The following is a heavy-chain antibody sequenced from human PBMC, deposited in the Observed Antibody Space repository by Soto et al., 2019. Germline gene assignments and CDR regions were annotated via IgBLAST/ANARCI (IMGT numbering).Heavy chain of an antibody. D-gene: IGHD2-2*01. J-gene: IGHJ6*03. V-gene: IGHV1-8*01. CDR2: MNPNSGNT. Sequence: ASVKVSCKASGYTFTSYDINWVRQATGQGPEWMGWMNPNSGNTGYAQKFQGRVTMTRNTSISTAYMELSSLRSEDTAVYYCAREVVVVPAAVAYYYYYYMDVWGKGTTVTVSS. CDR3: AREVVVVPAAVAYYYYYYMDV. CDR1: GYTFTSYD.